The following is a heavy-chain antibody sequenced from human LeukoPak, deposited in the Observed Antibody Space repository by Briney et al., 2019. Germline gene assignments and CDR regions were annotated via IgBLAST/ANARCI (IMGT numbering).Heavy chain of an antibody. CDR3: ARGRERYYYYGMDV. D-gene: IGHD1-26*01. Sequence: SEILSLTCTVPGGSISSYYWSWIRQPPGKGLEWIGYIYNSGSANYNPSLKSRVTISEDTSKNQFSLKLSSVTAADTAVYYCARGRERYYYYGMDVWGQGTTVTVSS. V-gene: IGHV4-59*01. CDR1: GGSISSYY. J-gene: IGHJ6*02. CDR2: IYNSGSA.